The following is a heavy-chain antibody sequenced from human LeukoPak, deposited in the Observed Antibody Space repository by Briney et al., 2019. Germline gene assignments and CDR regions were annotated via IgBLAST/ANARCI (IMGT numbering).Heavy chain of an antibody. CDR2: INPSGGST. J-gene: IGHJ4*02. Sequence: HAASVKVSCKASGYTFTSYYLYWVRQAPGQGLEWMGIINPSGGSTNYAQKFQGRVTMTRDTSTSTVYMELSSLRSEDTAVYYCARATRPGFDYWGQGTLVTVSS. V-gene: IGHV1-46*01. CDR1: GYTFTSYY. D-gene: IGHD6-6*01. CDR3: ARATRPGFDY.